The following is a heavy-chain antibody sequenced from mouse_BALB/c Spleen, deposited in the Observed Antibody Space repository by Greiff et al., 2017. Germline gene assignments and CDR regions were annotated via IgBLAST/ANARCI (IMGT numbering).Heavy chain of an antibody. V-gene: IGHV5-9-4*01. CDR3: AREDAGFAY. CDR2: ISSGGSYT. CDR1: GFTFSSYA. Sequence: EVQVVESGGGLVKPGGSLKLSCAASGFTFSSYAMSWVRQSPEKRLEWVAEISSGGSYTYYPDTVTGRFTISRDNAKNTLYLEMSSLRSEDTAMYYCAREDAGFAYWGQGTLVTVSA. J-gene: IGHJ3*01.